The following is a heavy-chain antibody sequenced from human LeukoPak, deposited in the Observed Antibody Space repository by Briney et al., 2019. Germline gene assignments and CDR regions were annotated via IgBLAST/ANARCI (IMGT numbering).Heavy chain of an antibody. J-gene: IGHJ6*03. D-gene: IGHD4-11*01. V-gene: IGHV1-2*02. CDR1: GYSFTGYY. Sequence: GASVKVSCKASGYSFTGYYMHWVRQAAGQGLEWMGWINPDSGGTNYAQKFQGRVTMTRDTSITTAYMELSRLSSDDTALYYCASGYSDYADYYNYYMDVWGKGTTVTVSS. CDR2: INPDSGGT. CDR3: ASGYSDYADYYNYYMDV.